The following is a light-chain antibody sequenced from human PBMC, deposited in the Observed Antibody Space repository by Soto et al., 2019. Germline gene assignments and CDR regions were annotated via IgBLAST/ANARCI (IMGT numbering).Light chain of an antibody. V-gene: IGKV1-5*03. CDR3: QQYYSYPRT. J-gene: IGKJ1*01. CDR1: QSISSW. CDR2: KAS. Sequence: IQMTQSPSTLSASVGDRVTITCRASQSISSWLAWYQQKPGKAPKLLIYKASSLESGVPSRFSGSGSGTEFTLTISCLQSEDFATYYCQQYYSYPRTFGQGTKVDIK.